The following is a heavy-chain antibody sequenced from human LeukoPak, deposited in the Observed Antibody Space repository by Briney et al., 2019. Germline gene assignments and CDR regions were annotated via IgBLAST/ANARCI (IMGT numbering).Heavy chain of an antibody. CDR3: MRQPSAAASNFYYGLDV. J-gene: IGHJ6*02. CDR1: GASISGNNYY. D-gene: IGHD6-13*01. V-gene: IGHV4-39*01. Sequence: PSETLSLTCTVSGASISGNNYYWGWIRQPPGKGLELIGTIHYSGNTHYNSSLKGRVTISVDTSKNQFSLKLSSVTAADTAVYYCMRQPSAAASNFYYGLDVWGQGTTVTVSS. CDR2: IHYSGNT.